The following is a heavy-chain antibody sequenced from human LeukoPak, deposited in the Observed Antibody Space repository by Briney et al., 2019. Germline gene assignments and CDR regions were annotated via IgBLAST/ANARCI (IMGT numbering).Heavy chain of an antibody. V-gene: IGHV3-7*01. CDR3: ARSSDIVVVVAATTGAFDY. Sequence: GGSLRLSCAASGFTFSSYWMSWVRQAPGKGLEWVANIKQDGSEKYYVDSVKGRFTISRDNAKNSLYLQMNSLRAEDTAVYYCARSSDIVVVVAATTGAFDYWGQGTLVTVSS. CDR2: IKQDGSEK. J-gene: IGHJ4*02. D-gene: IGHD2-15*01. CDR1: GFTFSSYW.